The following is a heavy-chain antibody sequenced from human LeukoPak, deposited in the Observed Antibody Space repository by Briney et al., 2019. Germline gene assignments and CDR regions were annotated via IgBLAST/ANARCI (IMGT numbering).Heavy chain of an antibody. CDR1: AGPISSHY. CDR3: ARGVYIAAAQYGY. CDR2: IYYSGTT. V-gene: IGHV4-59*11. D-gene: IGHD6-13*01. Sequence: SETLSLTCSVSAGPISSHYWSRIRQPPGKGLEWIGYIYYSGTTNYNPSLKSRVTISVDTSKNQFSLKLSSVTAADTAVYYCARGVYIAAAQYGYWGQGTLVTVSS. J-gene: IGHJ4*02.